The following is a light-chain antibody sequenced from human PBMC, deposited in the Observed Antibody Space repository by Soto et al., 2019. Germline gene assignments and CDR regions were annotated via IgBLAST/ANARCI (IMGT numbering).Light chain of an antibody. CDR2: RNN. CDR1: SSNIGSNV. V-gene: IGLV1-44*01. Sequence: QSALTQPPSASGTPGQRVTISCSGSSSNIGSNVVNWYQQFPGTAPKLLIYRNNQRPSGVPDRFSGSKSGTSVSLAISGLQSEDEADYYCAAWDDSLNGRVVFGGGTKVTVL. CDR3: AAWDDSLNGRVV. J-gene: IGLJ2*01.